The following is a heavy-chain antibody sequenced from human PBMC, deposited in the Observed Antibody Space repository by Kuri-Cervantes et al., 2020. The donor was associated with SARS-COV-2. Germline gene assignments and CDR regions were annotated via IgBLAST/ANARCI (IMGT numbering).Heavy chain of an antibody. Sequence: GGSLRLSCAASGFTFSFHSMNWVRQAPGKGLEWVSSISSSSTYIYYPDSVKGRFTNSRDNSKNTLYLQMNSLRPEDTAVYYCAKDDGGSFGLFDNWGQGILVTVSS. V-gene: IGHV3-21*01. D-gene: IGHD1-26*01. CDR3: AKDDGGSFGLFDN. CDR2: ISSSSTYI. J-gene: IGHJ4*02. CDR1: GFTFSFHS.